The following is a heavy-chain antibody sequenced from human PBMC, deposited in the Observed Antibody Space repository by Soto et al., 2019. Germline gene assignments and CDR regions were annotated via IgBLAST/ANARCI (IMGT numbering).Heavy chain of an antibody. J-gene: IGHJ4*02. CDR2: IIPIFGTA. CDR1: GGTFSSYA. D-gene: IGHD5-12*01. Sequence: SVKVSCKASGGTFSSYAISWVRQAPGQGLEWMGGIIPIFGTANYAQKFQGRVTITADESTSTAYMELSSLRSEDTAVYYCARRRDGYNEEFDYWGQGTLVTVSS. CDR3: ARRRDGYNEEFDY. V-gene: IGHV1-69*13.